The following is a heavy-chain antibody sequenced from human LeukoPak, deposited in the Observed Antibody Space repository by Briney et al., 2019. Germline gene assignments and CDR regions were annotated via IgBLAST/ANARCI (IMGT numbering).Heavy chain of an antibody. D-gene: IGHD1-26*01. J-gene: IGHJ3*02. CDR2: INPNSGGT. Sequence: ASVKVSCKASGYTFTGYYMHWVRQAPGQGLEWMGWINPNSGGTNYAQKFQGRVTMTRDTSISTAYMELSRLRSDDTAVYYCARDRKGATLFRGRINDAFDIWGQGTMVTVSS. V-gene: IGHV1-2*02. CDR3: ARDRKGATLFRGRINDAFDI. CDR1: GYTFTGYY.